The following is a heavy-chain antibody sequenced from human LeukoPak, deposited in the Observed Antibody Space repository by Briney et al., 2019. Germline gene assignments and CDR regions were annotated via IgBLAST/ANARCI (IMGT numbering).Heavy chain of an antibody. CDR3: ASISRVGSHFWSGYTHYYMDV. CDR2: IYYSGST. J-gene: IGHJ6*03. Sequence: SETLSLTCTVSGVSISSHYWSWLRQPPGKGLEWIGYIYYSGSTNYNPSLKSRVTISIETSKNQFSLKLSSVPAAATAVDYCASISRVGSHFWSGYTHYYMDVWGKGTTVTVSS. CDR1: GVSISSHY. V-gene: IGHV4-59*11. D-gene: IGHD3-3*02.